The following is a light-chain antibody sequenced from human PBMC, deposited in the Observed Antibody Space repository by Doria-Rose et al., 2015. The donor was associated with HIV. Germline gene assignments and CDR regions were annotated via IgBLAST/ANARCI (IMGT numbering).Light chain of an antibody. CDR2: WAS. Sequence: DIRVTQSPESLGMSLGERATLNCKSNQSPLYTSKNYLAWYQQKPGQPPKLLIDWASTRRSGVPARFSGSGSGTDLTLTISSLEAEDVAVYYCQQYYDTPSFGPGTTVDIK. CDR3: QQYYDTPS. V-gene: IGKV4-1*01. J-gene: IGKJ3*01. CDR1: QSPLYTSKNY.